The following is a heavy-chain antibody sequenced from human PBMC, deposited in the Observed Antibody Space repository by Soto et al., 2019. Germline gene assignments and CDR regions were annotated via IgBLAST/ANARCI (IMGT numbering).Heavy chain of an antibody. V-gene: IGHV3-48*02. CDR3: ARPTHLEWLPTIYYYYYGMDV. CDR1: GFTFSSYS. CDR2: ISSSSSTI. J-gene: IGHJ6*02. D-gene: IGHD3-3*01. Sequence: GGSLRLSCAASGFTFSSYSMNWVRQAPGKGLEWVSYISSSSSTIYYADSVKGRFTISRDNAKNSLYLQMNSLRDEDTAVYYCARPTHLEWLPTIYYYYYGMDVWGQGTTVTVSS.